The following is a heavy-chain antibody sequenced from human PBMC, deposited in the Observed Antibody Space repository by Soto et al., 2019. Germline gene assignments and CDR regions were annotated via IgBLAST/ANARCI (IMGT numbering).Heavy chain of an antibody. CDR3: ARHTRNQFDP. CDR2: IYKSATT. Sequence: SETLSLTCSVSGDSISNLDYFWAWIRQPPGQALEYIGYIYKSATTYYNPSFESRVAISVDTSKSQFSLKLSSVTAADTAVYYCARHTRNQFDPWGQGTLVTVSS. CDR1: GDSISNLDYF. J-gene: IGHJ5*02. V-gene: IGHV4-39*01.